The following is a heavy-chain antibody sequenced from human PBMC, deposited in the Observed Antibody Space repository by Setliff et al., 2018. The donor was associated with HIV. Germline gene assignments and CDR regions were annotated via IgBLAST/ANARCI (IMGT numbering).Heavy chain of an antibody. V-gene: IGHV1-69*13. CDR2: IIPVFGTT. J-gene: IGHJ6*03. CDR3: ARGPRYNWNSYYYMDV. CDR1: GYTFTRYY. D-gene: IGHD1-20*01. Sequence: ASVKVSCKASGYTFTRYYMHWVRQAPGQGLEWMGGIIPVFGTTNYAQKFQGRVRITADESTSTACMELSSLRSEDTAVYYCARGPRYNWNSYYYMDVWGKGTTVTVSS.